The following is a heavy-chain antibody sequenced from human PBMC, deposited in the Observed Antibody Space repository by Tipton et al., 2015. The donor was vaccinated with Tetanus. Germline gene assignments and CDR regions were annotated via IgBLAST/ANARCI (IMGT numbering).Heavy chain of an antibody. J-gene: IGHJ4*02. CDR3: ARVPGSTGFEEVYDS. CDR2: ISPDGATV. Sequence: SLRLSCVGSGFSFSRTWLHWVRQAPGRGLVWISRISPDGATVTYADSIEGRFTISRDNSKNTLYLEMDSLRADDTSHDYCARVPGSTGFEEVYDSWGQGALVTVSS. CDR1: GFSFSRTW. V-gene: IGHV3-74*03. D-gene: IGHD3-10*01.